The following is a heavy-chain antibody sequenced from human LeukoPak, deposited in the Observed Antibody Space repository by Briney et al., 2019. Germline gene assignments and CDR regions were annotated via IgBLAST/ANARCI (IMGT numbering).Heavy chain of an antibody. CDR3: TTWDGVD. J-gene: IGHJ3*01. V-gene: IGHV3-15*01. CDR2: IKSETDGGTT. D-gene: IGHD1-26*01. CDR1: GFTFSNAW. Sequence: SGGSLRLSCAASGFTFSNAWMTWVRQAPGKGLEWVGHIKSETDGGTTDCAAPVKGRFTISRDDSKNTLYLQMNSLKTEDTAMYYCTTWDGVDWGQGTMVTVSS.